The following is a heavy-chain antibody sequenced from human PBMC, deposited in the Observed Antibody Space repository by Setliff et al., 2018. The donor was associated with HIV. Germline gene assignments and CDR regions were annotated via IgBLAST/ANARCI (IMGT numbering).Heavy chain of an antibody. CDR1: GASFTDYY. V-gene: IGHV4-34*01. J-gene: IGHJ4*02. D-gene: IGHD4-17*01. CDR3: ARFDVTPMTTRDY. Sequence: SQTLSLTCAFYGASFTDYYWNWIRQPPGKGLEWIGEIHHTGHINYNPSFKSRVTMSLDMSTNQFSLKMASMTAADSAVYYCARFDVTPMTTRDYWGQGTQVTV. CDR2: IHHTGHI.